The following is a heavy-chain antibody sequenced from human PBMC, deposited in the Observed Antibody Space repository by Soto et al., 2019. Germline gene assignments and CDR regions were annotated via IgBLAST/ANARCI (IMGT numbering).Heavy chain of an antibody. CDR1: GFTFSSYA. CDR2: ISGTGVST. Sequence: GGSLRLSCEVSGFTFSSYAMSWVRQAPGKGLEWVAVISGTGVSTQYADSVKGRFTISRDNSKNTLNLQMNSLRAEDTAVYYCAKPRLVAGLIKYVDFASWGQGTLVTV. D-gene: IGHD6-19*01. J-gene: IGHJ4*02. V-gene: IGHV3-23*01. CDR3: AKPRLVAGLIKYVDFAS.